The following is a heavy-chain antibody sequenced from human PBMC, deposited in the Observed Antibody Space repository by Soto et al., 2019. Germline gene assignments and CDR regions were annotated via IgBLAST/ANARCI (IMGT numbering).Heavy chain of an antibody. CDR2: NYYSGST. Sequence: QVQLQESGTGLVKPSETRYLTCTVSGGSLSSYYWSWILPPPGKGLEWIGYNYYSGSTNYTPSLKIRVTISVDTSKNPFSLKRSAVTAADTAVYYCARVERSIAADAFDILGQGTMVTVSS. D-gene: IGHD6-13*01. J-gene: IGHJ3*02. CDR1: GGSLSSYY. V-gene: IGHV4-59*01. CDR3: ARVERSIAADAFDI.